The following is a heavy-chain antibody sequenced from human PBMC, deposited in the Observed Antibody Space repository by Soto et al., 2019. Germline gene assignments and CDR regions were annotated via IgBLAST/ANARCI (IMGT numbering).Heavy chain of an antibody. D-gene: IGHD5-18*01. CDR1: GGSISSYY. V-gene: IGHV4-59*01. J-gene: IGHJ3*02. CDR2: IYYSGST. CDR3: AREPWRDTAMVTGAFDI. Sequence: QVQLQESGPGLVKPSETLSLTCTVSGGSISSYYWSWIRQPPGKGLEWIGYIYYSGSTNYNPSLKSRVTISVDTSKNQFSLKLSSVTAADTAVYYCAREPWRDTAMVTGAFDIWGQGTMVTVSS.